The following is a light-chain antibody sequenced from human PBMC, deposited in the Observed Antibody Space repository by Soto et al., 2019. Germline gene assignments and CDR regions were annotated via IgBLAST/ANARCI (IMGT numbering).Light chain of an antibody. CDR2: GAS. CDR3: QQFHISRT. Sequence: EIVLTQSPGTLSLSPGERATLSCRASQSLNARYLAWYQVKPGQAPRLLFYGASSRATGIPDRFIGSGSGTDFTLTITGLEPEDFGVYYCQQFHISRTFGQGTKVDIK. V-gene: IGKV3-20*01. J-gene: IGKJ1*01. CDR1: QSLNARY.